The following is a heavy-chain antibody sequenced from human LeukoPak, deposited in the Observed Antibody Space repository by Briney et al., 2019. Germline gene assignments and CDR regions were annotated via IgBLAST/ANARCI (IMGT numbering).Heavy chain of an antibody. V-gene: IGHV4-38-2*02. J-gene: IGHJ4*02. Sequence: SETLSLTCTVSGYSISSGYYWGWIRQPPGKGLEWIGSIYYSGSTYYNPSLKSRVTISVDTSKNQFSLKLSSVTAADTAVYYCARRGVGILTGYRYFDYWGQGTLVTVSS. D-gene: IGHD3-9*01. CDR1: GYSISSGYY. CDR3: ARRGVGILTGYRYFDY. CDR2: IYYSGST.